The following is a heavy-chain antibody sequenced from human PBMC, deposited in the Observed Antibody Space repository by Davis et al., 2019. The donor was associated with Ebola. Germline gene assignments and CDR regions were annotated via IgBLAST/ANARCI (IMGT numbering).Heavy chain of an antibody. CDR1: GITVSGNF. CDR2: ISYDGSNK. CDR3: AKARGRVYFDY. J-gene: IGHJ4*02. Sequence: GESLKISCAASGITVSGNFMTWVRQAPGKGLEWVAVISYDGSNKYYADSVKGRITISRDNSKNTLYLQMNSLRAEDTAVYYCAKARGRVYFDYWGQGTLVTVSS. V-gene: IGHV3-30*18. D-gene: IGHD3-10*01.